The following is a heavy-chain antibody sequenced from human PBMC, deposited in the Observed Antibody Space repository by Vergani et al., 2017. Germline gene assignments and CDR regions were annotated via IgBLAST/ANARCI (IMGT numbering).Heavy chain of an antibody. CDR1: GFTFDDYA. Sequence: EVQMVESGGGLVQPGRSLRLSCAASGFTFDDYAMHWVRQAPGKGLEWVSGISWNSGSIGYADSVKGRFTISRDNAKNSLYLQMNRLRAEDTALYYCAKDIAARPEGFDYWGQGTLVTVSS. CDR3: AKDIAARPEGFDY. D-gene: IGHD6-6*01. V-gene: IGHV3-9*01. J-gene: IGHJ4*02. CDR2: ISWNSGSI.